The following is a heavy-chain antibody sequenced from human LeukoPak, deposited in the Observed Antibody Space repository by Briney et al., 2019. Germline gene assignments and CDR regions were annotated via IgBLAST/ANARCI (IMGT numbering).Heavy chain of an antibody. Sequence: SETLSLTCTVSGGSISSGGYYWSWIRQHPGKGLEWIGYIYYSGSTYYNPSLKSRVTISVDTSKNQFSLKLSSVTAADTAVYYCARVPIGYCSSTSCFHFDYWGQGTLVTVSS. CDR1: GGSISSGGYY. CDR2: IYYSGST. V-gene: IGHV4-31*03. CDR3: ARVPIGYCSSTSCFHFDY. J-gene: IGHJ4*02. D-gene: IGHD2-2*01.